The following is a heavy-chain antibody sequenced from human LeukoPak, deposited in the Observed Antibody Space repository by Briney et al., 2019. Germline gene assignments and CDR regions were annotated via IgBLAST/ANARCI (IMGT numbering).Heavy chain of an antibody. CDR1: GFTFSSYW. J-gene: IGHJ3*02. Sequence: GGSLRLSCAASGFTFSSYWMSWVRQAPGKGLEWVANIKQDGSEKYYVDSVKGRFTISRDNAKNSLCLQMNSLRAEDTAVYYCARDVRDCSSTSCYSDAFDIWGQGTMVTVSS. D-gene: IGHD2-2*02. V-gene: IGHV3-7*01. CDR2: IKQDGSEK. CDR3: ARDVRDCSSTSCYSDAFDI.